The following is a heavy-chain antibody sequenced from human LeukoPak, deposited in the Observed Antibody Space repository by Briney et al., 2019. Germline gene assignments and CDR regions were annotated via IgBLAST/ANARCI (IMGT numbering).Heavy chain of an antibody. CDR2: IIPILGIA. Sequence: SVKVSCKASGGTFSSYAISWVRQAPGQGLEWMGRIIPILGIANYAQKFQGRVTITADKSTSTAYMELTSLTSEDTAVYYCARGTAYCTSTSCSIFYHYYYMDVWGKGTTVTVSS. CDR3: ARGTAYCTSTSCSIFYHYYYMDV. D-gene: IGHD2-2*01. CDR1: GGTFSSYA. V-gene: IGHV1-69*04. J-gene: IGHJ6*03.